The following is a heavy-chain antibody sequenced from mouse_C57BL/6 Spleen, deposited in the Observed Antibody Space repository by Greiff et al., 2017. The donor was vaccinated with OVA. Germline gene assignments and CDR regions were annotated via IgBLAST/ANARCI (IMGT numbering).Heavy chain of an antibody. D-gene: IGHD1-1*01. Sequence: QVQLQQPGAELVKPGASVKLSCKASGYTFTSYWMQWVKQRPGQGLEWIGEIDPSDSYTNYNQKFKGKATLTVDTSSSTAYMQLSSLTSEDSAVYDCARRYYGSSPYYAMDYWGQGTSVTVSS. CDR2: IDPSDSYT. CDR3: ARRYYGSSPYYAMDY. V-gene: IGHV1-50*01. CDR1: GYTFTSYW. J-gene: IGHJ4*01.